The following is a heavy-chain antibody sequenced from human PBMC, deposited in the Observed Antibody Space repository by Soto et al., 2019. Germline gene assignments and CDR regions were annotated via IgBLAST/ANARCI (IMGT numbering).Heavy chain of an antibody. Sequence: ASVKVSCKASGFTFTRSAVQWVRQARGQRLEWIGWIVVGSGNTDNAQKFQERVSITRDTSTSTVYMELSSLRSEDTAVYYCAADVPAPRINMNPSDWYFDVWGRGTLVTVS. CDR2: IVVGSGNT. J-gene: IGHJ2*01. V-gene: IGHV1-58*01. CDR3: AADVPAPRINMNPSDWYFDV. D-gene: IGHD3-22*01. CDR1: GFTFTRSA.